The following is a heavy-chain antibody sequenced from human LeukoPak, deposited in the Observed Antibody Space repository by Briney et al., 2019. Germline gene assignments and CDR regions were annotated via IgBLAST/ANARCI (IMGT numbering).Heavy chain of an antibody. D-gene: IGHD3-22*01. CDR1: GSTFSSYA. Sequence: GGSLRLSCAASGSTFSSYAMSWVRQAPGKGLEWVSAISGSGGSTHYADSVKGRFTISRDNSKNTLYLQMNSLRAEDTAVYYCAKDKAHYYDSSSYFDYWGQGTLVTVSS. CDR2: ISGSGGST. J-gene: IGHJ4*02. CDR3: AKDKAHYYDSSSYFDY. V-gene: IGHV3-23*01.